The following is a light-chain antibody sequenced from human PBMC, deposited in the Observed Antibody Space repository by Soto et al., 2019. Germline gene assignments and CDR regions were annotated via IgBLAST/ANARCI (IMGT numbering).Light chain of an antibody. V-gene: IGKV3-15*01. CDR3: QQYNSWPLT. CDR1: QSVSTN. J-gene: IGKJ4*01. CDR2: DIS. Sequence: DIVMTQSPATLSVSPGDRVTLPCRASQSVSTNLAWYQQKPGQAPRLLIYDISLRGTGIPTRFSGSGSGTEFTLTISSLQSEDFAVYYCQQYNSWPLTFGGGTKVDIK.